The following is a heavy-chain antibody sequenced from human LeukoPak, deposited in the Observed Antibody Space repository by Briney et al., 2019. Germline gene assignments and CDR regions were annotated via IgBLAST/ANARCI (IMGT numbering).Heavy chain of an antibody. Sequence: GGSLRLSCAASEFTFSDYWMNWVRQAPGMGLGWVASINPDESEKHYVDSVKGRFTISRDNAKNSLYLQMNSLRAEDTAVYYCVRDVPDSWGQGTLVTVSS. CDR1: EFTFSDYW. V-gene: IGHV3-7*01. CDR2: INPDESEK. J-gene: IGHJ5*01. CDR3: VRDVPDS.